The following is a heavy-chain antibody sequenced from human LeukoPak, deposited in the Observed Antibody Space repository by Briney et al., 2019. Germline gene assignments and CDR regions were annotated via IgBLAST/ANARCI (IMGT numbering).Heavy chain of an antibody. V-gene: IGHV1-2*02. J-gene: IGHJ4*02. CDR3: ARGSALRQTTGTTFDY. D-gene: IGHD4-17*01. CDR2: INPHSGDT. Sequence: ASVTVSFKSSVYTFTDYYMHWVRQAPGQGLEWIGWINPHSGDTHYAERFEGRVTMTRDTSISTAYMDLSRQGSDDTAVYYCARGSALRQTTGTTFDYWGQGTLVTVSS. CDR1: VYTFTDYY.